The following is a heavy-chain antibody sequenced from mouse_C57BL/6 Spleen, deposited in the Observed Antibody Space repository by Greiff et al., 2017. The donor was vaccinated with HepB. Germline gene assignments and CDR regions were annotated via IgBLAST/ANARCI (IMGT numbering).Heavy chain of an antibody. Sequence: VKLQQPGAELVKPGASVKMSCKASGYTFTSYWITWVKQRPGQGLEWIGDIYPGSGSTNYNEKFKSKATLTVDTSSSPAYMQLSSLTSEDSAVYYCAKGPYYYGSRGYFDVWGTGTTVTVSS. J-gene: IGHJ1*03. CDR1: GYTFTSYW. D-gene: IGHD1-1*01. V-gene: IGHV1-55*01. CDR2: IYPGSGST. CDR3: AKGPYYYGSRGYFDV.